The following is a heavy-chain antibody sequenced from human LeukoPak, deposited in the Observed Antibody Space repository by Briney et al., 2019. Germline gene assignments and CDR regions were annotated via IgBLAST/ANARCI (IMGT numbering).Heavy chain of an antibody. CDR3: ATQWIQLLATNY. CDR2: VRYDGSKK. Sequence: GGSLRLSCAGSRFIFNSYGMHWVRQAPDKGLEWIAFVRYDGSKKYHADSVKGRFTISRDNSKNTLYLQMDSLRGDDTAVYYCATQWIQLLATNYWGRGTLVTVSS. J-gene: IGHJ4*02. CDR1: RFIFNSYG. D-gene: IGHD5-18*01. V-gene: IGHV3-30*02.